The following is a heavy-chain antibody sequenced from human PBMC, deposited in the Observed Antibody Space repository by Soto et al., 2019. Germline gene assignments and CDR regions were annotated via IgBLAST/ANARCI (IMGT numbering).Heavy chain of an antibody. J-gene: IGHJ3*02. CDR2: IYWDGEK. Sequence: QITLKESGPTLVQPTQTLTLTCSFSGFSLITTGAGVGWIRQPPGKAPEWHALIYWDGEKRYSPALKSRLTITKDSSKNQVVLTMTNMDPVDTATYYCARRQSIMIRGANAFDIWGQGTFLSVSS. CDR3: ARRQSIMIRGANAFDI. V-gene: IGHV2-5*02. CDR1: GFSLITTGAG. D-gene: IGHD3-10*01.